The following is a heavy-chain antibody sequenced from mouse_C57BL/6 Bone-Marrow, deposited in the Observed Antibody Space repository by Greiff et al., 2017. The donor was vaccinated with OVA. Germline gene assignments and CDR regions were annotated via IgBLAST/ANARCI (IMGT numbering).Heavy chain of an antibody. CDR2: IYPKSGGT. CDR3: ARSGTGTHRDY. CDR1: GYTFTSYW. V-gene: IGHV1-72*01. J-gene: IGHJ2*01. Sequence: QVQLQQPGAELVKPGASVKMSCKASGYTFTSYWMHWVKQRPGRGLEWIGRIYPKSGGTKYNEKFKCKATLTADKSSSTAYMQLSSLTSEDSAVYFCARSGTGTHRDYWGQGTTLTVSS. D-gene: IGHD4-1*01.